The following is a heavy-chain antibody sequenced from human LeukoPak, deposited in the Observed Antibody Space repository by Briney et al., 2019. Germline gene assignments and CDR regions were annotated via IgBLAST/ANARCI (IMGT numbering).Heavy chain of an antibody. CDR3: ATDSSGWYRFDY. CDR1: GYTLTELS. V-gene: IGHV1-24*01. J-gene: IGHJ4*02. Sequence: ASVKVSCKVSGYTLTELSMHWVRQAPGKGLEWMEGFDPEDGETIYAQKFQGRVTMTEDTSTDTAYMELSSLRSEDTAVYYCATDSSGWYRFDYWGQGTLVTVSS. CDR2: FDPEDGET. D-gene: IGHD6-19*01.